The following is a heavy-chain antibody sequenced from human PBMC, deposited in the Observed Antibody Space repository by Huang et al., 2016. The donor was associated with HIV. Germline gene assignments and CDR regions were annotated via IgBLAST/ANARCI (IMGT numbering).Heavy chain of an antibody. CDR1: GGSINTGRYY. D-gene: IGHD3-3*01. CDR2: LYYTGKM. V-gene: IGHV4-39*01. CDR3: ARNHDFWRGRMFAISYFDV. J-gene: IGHJ2*01. Sequence: QMRFQESGPGLVKPSGTLSLTCNVSGGSINTGRYYWGWIRQPPGKGLEWVGSLYYTGKMHYEPSLKGRFTMSADTSKNQFSLNLSSVTAADTAIYYCARNHDFWRGRMFAISYFDVWSRGTLVTVAS.